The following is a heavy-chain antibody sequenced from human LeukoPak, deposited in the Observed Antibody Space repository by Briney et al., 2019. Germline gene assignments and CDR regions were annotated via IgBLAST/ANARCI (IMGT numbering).Heavy chain of an antibody. D-gene: IGHD3-22*01. CDR1: GYTFTSYY. V-gene: IGHV1-2*02. Sequence: ASVKVSCKASGYTFTSYYMHWVRQAPGQGLEWMGWINPNSGGTNYAQKFQGRVTMTRDTSISTAYMELSRLRSDDTAVYYCARDSAGYYDSSGIEPWGQGTLVTVSS. CDR3: ARDSAGYYDSSGIEP. J-gene: IGHJ5*02. CDR2: INPNSGGT.